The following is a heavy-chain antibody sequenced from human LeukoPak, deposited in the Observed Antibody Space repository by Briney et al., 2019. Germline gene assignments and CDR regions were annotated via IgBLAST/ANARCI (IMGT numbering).Heavy chain of an antibody. Sequence: SQTLSLTRTVSGGSISSGGYFWRWIRQPPGKGLEWIGYIYFSGSNHYNPSLRSRVTISIDTSKNQFSLKLSSVTAADTAVYYCARDEVKDGSGHVDYWGQGTLVTVSS. CDR3: ARDEVKDGSGHVDY. CDR2: IYFSGSN. V-gene: IGHV4-30-4*01. CDR1: GGSISSGGYF. D-gene: IGHD3-10*01. J-gene: IGHJ4*02.